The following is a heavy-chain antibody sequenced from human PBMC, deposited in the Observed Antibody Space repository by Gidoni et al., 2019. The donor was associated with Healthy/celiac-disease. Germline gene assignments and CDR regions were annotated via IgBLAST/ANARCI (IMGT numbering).Heavy chain of an antibody. CDR1: GFTFGDYA. Sequence: EVQLVESGGGLEKPGRSLSLSCTASGFTFGDYAMSWFLQAPGKGLAWVGFMRSKADGGTTEYAASVKGRFTISREDSKSIAYLQMNSLKTEDTAVYYCTKAVAGTFDYWGQGTLVTVAS. D-gene: IGHD6-19*01. V-gene: IGHV3-49*05. CDR2: MRSKADGGTT. J-gene: IGHJ4*02. CDR3: TKAVAGTFDY.